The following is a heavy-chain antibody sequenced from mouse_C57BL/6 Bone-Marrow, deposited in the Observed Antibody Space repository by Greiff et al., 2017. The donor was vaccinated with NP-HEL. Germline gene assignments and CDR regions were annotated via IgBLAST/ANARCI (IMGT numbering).Heavy chain of an antibody. CDR1: GYTFTDYN. CDR3: ARSHYGSSSAWFAY. V-gene: IGHV1-22*01. J-gene: IGHJ3*01. Sequence: VQLQQSGPELVKPGASVKMSCKASGYTFTDYNMHWVKQSHGKSLEWIGYINPNNGGTSYNQKFKGKATLTVNKSSSTAYMELRSLTSEDSAVYYCARSHYGSSSAWFAYWGQGTLVTVSA. CDR2: INPNNGGT. D-gene: IGHD1-1*01.